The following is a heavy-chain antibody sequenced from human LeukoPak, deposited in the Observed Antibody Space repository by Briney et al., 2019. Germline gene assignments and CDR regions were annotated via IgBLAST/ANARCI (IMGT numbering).Heavy chain of an antibody. CDR3: ASRGYSSSWDY. D-gene: IGHD6-13*01. Sequence: WIGYIYYSGSTNYNPSLKGRVTISVDTSKNQFSLKLSSVTAADTAVYYCASRGYSSSWDYWGQGTLVTVSS. CDR2: IYYSGST. V-gene: IGHV4-59*01. J-gene: IGHJ4*02.